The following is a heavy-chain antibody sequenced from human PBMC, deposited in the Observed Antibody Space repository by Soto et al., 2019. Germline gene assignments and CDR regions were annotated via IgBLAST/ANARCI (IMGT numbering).Heavy chain of an antibody. Sequence: PSETLSLTCTVSGGSISSYYWSWIRQPPGKGLEWIGYIYYSGSTNYNPSLKSRVTISVDTSKNQFSLKLSSVTAADTAVYYCASTYDSSGYYLYWGQGTLVTVSS. CDR2: IYYSGST. D-gene: IGHD3-22*01. CDR1: GGSISSYY. CDR3: ASTYDSSGYYLY. J-gene: IGHJ4*02. V-gene: IGHV4-59*01.